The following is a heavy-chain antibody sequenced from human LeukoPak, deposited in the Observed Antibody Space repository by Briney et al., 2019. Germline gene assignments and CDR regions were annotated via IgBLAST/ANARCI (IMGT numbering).Heavy chain of an antibody. V-gene: IGHV3-66*04. CDR2: IYSGGST. J-gene: IGHJ4*02. CDR1: GFTVSSNY. Sequence: PGGSLRLSCAASGFTVSSNYMSWVRQAPGKGLEWVSVIYSGGSTYYADSVKGRFTISRDNSKNTLYLQMNSLRAEDTAVYYCARHYSGYESYFDYWGPGTLVTVSS. CDR3: ARHYSGYESYFDY. D-gene: IGHD5-12*01.